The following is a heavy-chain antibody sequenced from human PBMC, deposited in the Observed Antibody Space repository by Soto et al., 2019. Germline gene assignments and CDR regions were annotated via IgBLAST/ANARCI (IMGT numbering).Heavy chain of an antibody. CDR2: IRGSGGGT. Sequence: EVQLLESGGGLVQPGGSLRLSCTASGFTFSDYAMSWVRQAPGKGLEWVSGIRGSGGGTYYAGSVKGRFTISRDNAKKTLYLQLNSLRAEDTAVYYCAKALGYCSGTGCDGSNYYMDVWGKGTTVTVSS. V-gene: IGHV3-23*01. D-gene: IGHD2-2*01. J-gene: IGHJ6*03. CDR1: GFTFSDYA. CDR3: AKALGYCSGTGCDGSNYYMDV.